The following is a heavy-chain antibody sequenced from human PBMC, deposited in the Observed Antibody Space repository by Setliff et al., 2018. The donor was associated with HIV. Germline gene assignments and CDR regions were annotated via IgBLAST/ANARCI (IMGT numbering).Heavy chain of an antibody. CDR1: GGSISRGDYY. Sequence: SETLSLTCTVSGGSISRGDYYWNWIRQPAGKGLEWIGHIYTSGSTSGSTYYNPSLKSRVIISVDMSKNQFSLNLNSVTAADTAVYHCARGSSWQYYYYYYMDVWGKGTTVTVSS. D-gene: IGHD6-13*01. V-gene: IGHV4-61*09. CDR2: IYTSGSTSGST. J-gene: IGHJ6*03. CDR3: ARGSSWQYYYYYYMDV.